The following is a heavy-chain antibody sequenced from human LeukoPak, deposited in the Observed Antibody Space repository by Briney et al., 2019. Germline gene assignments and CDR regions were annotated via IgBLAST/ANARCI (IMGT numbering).Heavy chain of an antibody. V-gene: IGHV3-21*01. CDR1: AFTFSSYS. CDR3: ASSTGPYSSGWHSFDY. J-gene: IGHJ4*02. Sequence: GGSLRLSCAASAFTFSSYSMNWVRQAPGKGLEWVSPISSSSSYIYYADSVKGRFTISRDNAKNSLYLQMNSLRAEDTAVYYCASSTGPYSSGWHSFDYWGQGTLVTVSS. CDR2: ISSSSSYI. D-gene: IGHD6-19*01.